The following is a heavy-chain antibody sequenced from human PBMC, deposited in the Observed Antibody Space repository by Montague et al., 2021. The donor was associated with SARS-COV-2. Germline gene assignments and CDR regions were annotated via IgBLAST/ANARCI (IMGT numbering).Heavy chain of an antibody. CDR2: INHSGST. CDR3: ARARQDVVVPALGIGAYYYYYYMDV. D-gene: IGHD2-2*01. Sequence: SETLSPTCAVYGGSFSGYYCGWIRQPPGKGLEWIGEINHSGSTNXNPSLKSGVTISVDTSKNQFSLKLSSVTAADTAVYYCARARQDVVVPALGIGAYYYYYYMDVWGKGTTVTVSS. J-gene: IGHJ6*03. V-gene: IGHV4-34*01. CDR1: GGSFSGYY.